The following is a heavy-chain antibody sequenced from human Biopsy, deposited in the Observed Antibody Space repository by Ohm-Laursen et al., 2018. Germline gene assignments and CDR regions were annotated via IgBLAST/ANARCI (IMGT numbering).Heavy chain of an antibody. J-gene: IGHJ4*02. CDR3: ARARAYSDFWGGPKDY. CDR1: DGSISNIINY. D-gene: IGHD3-3*01. CDR2: INHTGST. V-gene: IGHV4-39*07. Sequence: SQTLSLTCTVTDGSISNIINYWGWIRQPPGKGLEWMGEINHTGSTKYNPSLMSRVTISIDTSNSQFSLKLTSVTAADTAVYFCARARAYSDFWGGPKDYWGQGILVTVSS.